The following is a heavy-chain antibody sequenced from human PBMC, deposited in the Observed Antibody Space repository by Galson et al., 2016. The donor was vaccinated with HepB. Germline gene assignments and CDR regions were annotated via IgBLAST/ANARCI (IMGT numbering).Heavy chain of an antibody. CDR1: GFTFSRYW. Sequence: SLRLSCAASGFTFSRYWMAWVRQAPGKGLEWVANIKLDGSEKYYVDSVRGRFTISRDNAKNTLYLQMNSLRAEDTAMYYCAKGGVWKQLWLSFDYWGQGTLVTVSS. CDR2: IKLDGSEK. CDR3: AKGGVWKQLWLSFDY. D-gene: IGHD5-18*01. V-gene: IGHV3-7*01. J-gene: IGHJ4*02.